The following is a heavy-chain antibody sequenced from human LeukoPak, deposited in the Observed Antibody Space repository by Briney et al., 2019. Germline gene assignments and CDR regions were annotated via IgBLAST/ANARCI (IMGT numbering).Heavy chain of an antibody. CDR2: IRSSGSTI. J-gene: IGHJ6*02. CDR1: GFTLSSYE. CDR3: ARSGYCSSSSCSLAIYDYYYGMDV. D-gene: IGHD2-2*01. V-gene: IGHV3-48*03. Sequence: GGSLRLPCAASGFTLSSYEMNWVRQAPGEGREWVSYIRSSGSTIYYADSVKGRFTISRENAKNSLYLQMNSLRAEDTAVYYCARSGYCSSSSCSLAIYDYYYGMDVWGQGTTVTVSS.